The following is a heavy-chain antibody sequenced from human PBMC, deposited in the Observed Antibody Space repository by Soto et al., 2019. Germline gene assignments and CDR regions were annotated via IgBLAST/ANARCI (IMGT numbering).Heavy chain of an antibody. D-gene: IGHD2-2*01. Sequence: GESLKISCKGSGYSFTSYWISWVRQMPGKGLEWMGRIDPSDSYTNYSPSFQGHVTISADKSISTAYLQWSSLKASDTAMYYCARLVVVPAAALQEYSSPRGYYYYGMDVWGQGTTVTVSS. CDR1: GYSFTSYW. V-gene: IGHV5-10-1*01. J-gene: IGHJ6*02. CDR2: IDPSDSYT. CDR3: ARLVVVPAAALQEYSSPRGYYYYGMDV.